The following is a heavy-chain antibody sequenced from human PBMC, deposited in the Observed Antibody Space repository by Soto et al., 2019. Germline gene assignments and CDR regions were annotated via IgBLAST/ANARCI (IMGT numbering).Heavy chain of an antibody. D-gene: IGHD1-1*01. CDR3: ARNDWDFYYGMDV. V-gene: IGHV1-69*06. J-gene: IGHJ6*02. CDR1: GGTFSSYA. Sequence: SVKVSCKASGGTFSSYAISWVRQAPGQGLEWMGGIIPIFGTANYAQKFQGRVTITADKSTSTAYMEPSSLRSEDTAVYYCARNDWDFYYGMDVWGQGTTVTVSS. CDR2: IIPIFGTA.